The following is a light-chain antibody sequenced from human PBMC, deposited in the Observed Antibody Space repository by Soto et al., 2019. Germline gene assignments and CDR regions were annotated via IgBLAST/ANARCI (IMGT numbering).Light chain of an antibody. J-gene: IGKJ1*01. CDR3: QQYNNFRWT. Sequence: DIQMTQSPATLSASVGDSVTITCRASQSISHWLAWYQQKPGTAPKVLIYHASNLQSGVPSRFSGSGSGTEFTLTISSLQPDDVATYYCQQYNNFRWTFGQGTKVDIK. CDR1: QSISHW. V-gene: IGKV1-5*01. CDR2: HAS.